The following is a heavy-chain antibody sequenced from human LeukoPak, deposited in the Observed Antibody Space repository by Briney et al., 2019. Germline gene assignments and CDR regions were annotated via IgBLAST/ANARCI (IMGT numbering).Heavy chain of an antibody. V-gene: IGHV3-74*01. Sequence: GGSLRLSCAASGFTFSTYWMHWVRQAPEKGRVWVSRINSDGSSTSYADSVKGRFTISRDNAKNTLYLQMNNLRAEDTAVYYCARDRGYAFDIWGQGTMVTVSS. CDR3: ARDRGYAFDI. D-gene: IGHD5-12*01. CDR2: INSDGSST. CDR1: GFTFSTYW. J-gene: IGHJ3*02.